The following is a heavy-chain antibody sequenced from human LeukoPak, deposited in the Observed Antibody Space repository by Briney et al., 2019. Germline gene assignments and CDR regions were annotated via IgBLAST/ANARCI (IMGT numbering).Heavy chain of an antibody. CDR3: ARDVGGNLDY. CDR1: GFTFSTYW. J-gene: IGHJ4*02. Sequence: GGSLRLSCAASGFTFSTYWMAWVRQAPGKGLEWVANIKQDGSQKNYVDSVRGRFIISRDNDKNLLYLQMSSLRAEDTAVYHCARDVGGNLDYWGQGILVTVSS. CDR2: IKQDGSQK. D-gene: IGHD1-26*01. V-gene: IGHV3-7*05.